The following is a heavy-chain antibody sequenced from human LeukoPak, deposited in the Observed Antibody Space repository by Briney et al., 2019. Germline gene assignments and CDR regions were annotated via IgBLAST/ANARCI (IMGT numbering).Heavy chain of an antibody. CDR3: ARHKPITMIVVASFDY. CDR1: GFTFSSYG. CDR2: ISSSGSTI. Sequence: PGRSLRLSCAASGFTFSSYGMHWVRQAPGKGLEWVSYISSSGSTIYYADSVKGRFTISRDNAKNSLYLQMNSLRAEDTAVYYCARHKPITMIVVASFDYWGQGTLVTVSS. V-gene: IGHV3-48*04. J-gene: IGHJ4*02. D-gene: IGHD3-22*01.